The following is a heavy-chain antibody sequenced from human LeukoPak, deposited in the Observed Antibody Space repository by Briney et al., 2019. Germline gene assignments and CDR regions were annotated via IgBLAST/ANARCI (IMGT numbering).Heavy chain of an antibody. CDR2: IYYSGST. V-gene: IGHV4-59*01. CDR3: ARGIGSFYYFDY. J-gene: IGHJ4*02. D-gene: IGHD2-15*01. CDR1: GGSFRSYY. Sequence: SETLSLTCTVSGGSFRSYYWRWIRQSPGKVLEWIGYIYYSGSTNYNPSLKSRVTISLDTSKNQFSLKLSSVTAADTAVYYCARGIGSFYYFDYWGQGARVTVSS.